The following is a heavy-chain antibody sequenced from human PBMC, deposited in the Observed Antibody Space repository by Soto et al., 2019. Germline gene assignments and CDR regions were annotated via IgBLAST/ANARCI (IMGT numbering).Heavy chain of an antibody. J-gene: IGHJ6*03. CDR2: ISWNSGSI. D-gene: IGHD5-12*01. V-gene: IGHV3-9*01. CDR1: GFTFDDYA. Sequence: EVQLVESGGGLVQPGRSLRLSCAASGFTFDDYAMHWVRQAPGKGLEWVSGISWNSGSIGYADSVKGRFTITRDNAKNSLYLQMNSLRAEDTALYYCAKDMREATISRYYYIDVWGKGTTVTVSS. CDR3: AKDMREATISRYYYIDV.